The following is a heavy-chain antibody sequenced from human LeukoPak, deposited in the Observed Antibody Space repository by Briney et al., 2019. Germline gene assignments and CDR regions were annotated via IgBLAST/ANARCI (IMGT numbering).Heavy chain of an antibody. CDR1: GFSVSSTY. Sequence: GGSLTLSRAVSGFSVSSTYMTWVRQAPGKGLQWVSVILDNGITTYADSVKGRFSISRDNSKNTVYLQMNSLSVDDTAVYYCVRDKGVWRTERFDPWGPGTLVTVSS. D-gene: IGHD3-10*01. J-gene: IGHJ5*02. CDR2: ILDNGIT. CDR3: VRDKGVWRTERFDP. V-gene: IGHV3-53*01.